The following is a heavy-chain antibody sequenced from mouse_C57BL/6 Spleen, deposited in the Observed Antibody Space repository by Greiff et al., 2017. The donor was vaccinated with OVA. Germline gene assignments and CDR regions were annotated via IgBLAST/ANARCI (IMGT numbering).Heavy chain of an antibody. CDR1: GYAFTNYL. CDR3: ARGDYYSNYVRDY. V-gene: IGHV1-54*01. Sequence: QVQPQQSGAELVRPGTSVKVSCKASGYAFTNYLIEWVKQRPGQGLEWIGVINPGSGGTNYNEKFKGKATLTADKSSSTAYMQLSSLTSEDSAVYFCARGDYYSNYVRDYWGQGTTLTVSS. CDR2: INPGSGGT. J-gene: IGHJ2*01. D-gene: IGHD2-5*01.